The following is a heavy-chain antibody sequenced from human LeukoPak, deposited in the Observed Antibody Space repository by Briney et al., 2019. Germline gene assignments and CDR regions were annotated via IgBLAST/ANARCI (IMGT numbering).Heavy chain of an antibody. Sequence: SVKVSCKASGGTFSSYTISWVRQAPGQGLEWMGGIIPNFGTPNYAQKLQGRVTITADKSTSTAYMELSSLRSEDTAVYYCARVLITSANWFDPWGQGTLVTVSS. CDR3: ARVLITSANWFDP. CDR1: GGTFSSYT. D-gene: IGHD1-14*01. V-gene: IGHV1-69*06. CDR2: IIPNFGTP. J-gene: IGHJ5*02.